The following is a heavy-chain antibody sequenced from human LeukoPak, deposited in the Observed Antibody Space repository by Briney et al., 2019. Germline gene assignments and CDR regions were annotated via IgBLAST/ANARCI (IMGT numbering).Heavy chain of an antibody. J-gene: IGHJ3*02. CDR1: GGSFSGYY. Sequence: KPSETLSLTCAVYGGSFSGYYWSWIRQRPGKGLEWIGEINHSGSTNYNPSLKSRVTISVDTSENHFSLKLSSVTAADTAIYFCARAPGAFDIWGQGTMVTVSS. CDR3: ARAPGAFDI. CDR2: INHSGST. V-gene: IGHV4-34*01.